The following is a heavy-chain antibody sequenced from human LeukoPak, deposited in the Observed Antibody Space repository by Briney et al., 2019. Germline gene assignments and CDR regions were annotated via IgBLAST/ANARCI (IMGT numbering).Heavy chain of an antibody. J-gene: IGHJ4*02. CDR1: GGTFSSYT. D-gene: IGHD2-2*01. CDR2: IIPILGIA. V-gene: IGHV1-69*02. CDR3: AKLLGYCSSTSCQRMGGLDDY. Sequence: ASVKVSRKASGGTFSSYTISWVRQAPGQGLEWMGRIIPILGIANYAQKFQGRVTITADKSTSTAYMELSSLRSEDTAVYYCAKLLGYCSSTSCQRMGGLDDYWGQGTLVTVSS.